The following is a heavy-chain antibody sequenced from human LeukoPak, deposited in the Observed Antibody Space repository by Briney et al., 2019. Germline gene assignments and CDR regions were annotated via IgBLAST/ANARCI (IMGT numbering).Heavy chain of an antibody. CDR3: AEASNSPYSSITPYYYYYYMDV. Sequence: GGSLRLSCAASGFTFSSYEMNWVRQAPGKGLEWVSYISSSGSTIYYADSVKGRFTISRDNAKNSLYLQMNSLRAEDTAVYYCAEASNSPYSSITPYYYYYYMDVWGKGTTVTVSS. J-gene: IGHJ6*03. CDR2: ISSSGSTI. CDR1: GFTFSSYE. D-gene: IGHD6-13*01. V-gene: IGHV3-48*03.